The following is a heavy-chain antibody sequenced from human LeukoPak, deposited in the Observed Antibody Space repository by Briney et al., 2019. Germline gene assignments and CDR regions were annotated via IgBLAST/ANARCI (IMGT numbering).Heavy chain of an antibody. CDR1: GYSFTGYY. CDR3: TTVVPSSVGGY. V-gene: IGHV1-2*02. CDR2: INPNSGGT. Sequence: EASVKVSCKASGYSFTGYYMHWVRQAPGRGLEWMGWINPNSGGTKYALKFQGRVTMTRDTSISTAYMELSSLRFDDTAVYYCTTVVPSSVGGYWGQGTLVTVSS. D-gene: IGHD2-2*01. J-gene: IGHJ4*02.